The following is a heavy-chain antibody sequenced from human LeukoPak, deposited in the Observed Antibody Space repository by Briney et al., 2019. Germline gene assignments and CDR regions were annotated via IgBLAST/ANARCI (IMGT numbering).Heavy chain of an antibody. V-gene: IGHV3-23*01. CDR2: ISGSGGST. J-gene: IGHJ3*02. CDR1: GFTFSSYA. D-gene: IGHD6-6*01. Sequence: PGGSLRLSCAASGFTFSSYAMSWVRQAPGKGLEWVSAISGSGGSTYYADSVKGRFTISRDNSKNTLYLQMNSLRAEDTAVYYCARPIAARRAVDAFDIWGQGTMVTVSS. CDR3: ARPIAARRAVDAFDI.